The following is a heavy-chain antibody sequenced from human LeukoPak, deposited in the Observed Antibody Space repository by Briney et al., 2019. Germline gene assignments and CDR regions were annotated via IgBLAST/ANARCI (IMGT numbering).Heavy chain of an antibody. CDR1: GYTFTGYY. Sequence: ASVKVSCKASGYTFTGYYMHWVRQAPGQGLEWMGWINPNSGGTNYAQKFQGRVIMTRDTSISTAYMELSRLRSDDTAVYYCARAPVLRYFDWLFSRAADVWGQGTTVTVSS. J-gene: IGHJ6*02. V-gene: IGHV1-2*02. CDR2: INPNSGGT. CDR3: ARAPVLRYFDWLFSRAADV. D-gene: IGHD3-9*01.